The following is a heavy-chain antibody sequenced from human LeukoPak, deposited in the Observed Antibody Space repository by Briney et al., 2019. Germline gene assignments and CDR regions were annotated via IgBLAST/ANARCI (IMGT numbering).Heavy chain of an antibody. V-gene: IGHV3-23*01. CDR3: AKDYYGSGSYYTQGHDY. J-gene: IGHJ4*02. CDR2: ISGSGGST. D-gene: IGHD3-10*01. Sequence: GGSLRLSCAASGFTFSSYAMTWVRQAPGKGLEWVSVISGSGGSTYYADSVKGRFTISRDKSKNTLYLQMNSLRAEDTAVYYCAKDYYGSGSYYTQGHDYWGQGTLVTVSS. CDR1: GFTFSSYA.